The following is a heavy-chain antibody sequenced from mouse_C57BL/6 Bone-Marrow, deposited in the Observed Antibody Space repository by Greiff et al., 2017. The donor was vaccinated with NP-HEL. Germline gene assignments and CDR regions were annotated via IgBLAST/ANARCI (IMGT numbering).Heavy chain of an antibody. CDR3: ARCDYGSRDYAMDY. CDR2: IYPGGGYT. Sequence: SGAELVRPGTSVKMSCKASGYTFTNYWIGWAKQRPGHGLEWIGDIYPGGGYTNYNEKFKGKATLTADKSSSTAYMQFSSLTSEDSAIYYCARCDYGSRDYAMDYWGQGTSVTVSS. CDR1: GYTFTNYW. D-gene: IGHD1-1*01. V-gene: IGHV1-63*01. J-gene: IGHJ4*01.